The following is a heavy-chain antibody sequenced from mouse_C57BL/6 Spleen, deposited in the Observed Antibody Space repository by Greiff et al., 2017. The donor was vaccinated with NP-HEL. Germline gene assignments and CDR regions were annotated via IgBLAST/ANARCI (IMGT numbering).Heavy chain of an antibody. CDR2: IYPGSGST. Sequence: QVQLQQPGAELVKPGASVKMSCKASGYTFTSYWITWVKQRPGQGLEWIGDIYPGSGSTNYNEKFKSKATLTVDTSSSTAYMQLSSLTSEDSAVYSCEREVYYGSSYYWYFDVWGTGTTVTVSS. D-gene: IGHD1-1*01. J-gene: IGHJ1*03. CDR3: EREVYYGSSYYWYFDV. CDR1: GYTFTSYW. V-gene: IGHV1-55*01.